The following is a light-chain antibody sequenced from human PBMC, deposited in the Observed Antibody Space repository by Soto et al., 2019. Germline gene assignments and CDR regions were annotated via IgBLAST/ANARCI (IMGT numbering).Light chain of an antibody. CDR2: DIN. J-gene: IGLJ1*01. CDR1: NTNIGNNY. V-gene: IGLV1-51*01. CDR3: GTWNSSLTAYV. Sequence: QSVLTQPPSVSAAPGQKVTISCSGTNTNIGNNYVSWYQQLPGTAPKLLIYDINKRPSGIPDRFSGSKSGTTATLPITGLQTGDEADYYCGTWNSSLTAYVFGTGTKVTVL.